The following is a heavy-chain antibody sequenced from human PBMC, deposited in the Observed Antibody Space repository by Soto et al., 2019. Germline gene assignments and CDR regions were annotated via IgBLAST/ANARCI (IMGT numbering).Heavy chain of an antibody. Sequence: QVQLVQSGAEVKKPGSSVKVSCKASGGTFSSYAISWVRQAPGQGLEWMGGIIPIFGTANYAQKFQGRGTITADESTGTADMELSSRRSEDTAVYYCATYLGGGDYDYVWGSYTYDYWGQGTLVIVSS. CDR2: IIPIFGTA. J-gene: IGHJ4*02. CDR3: ATYLGGGDYDYVWGSYTYDY. V-gene: IGHV1-69*01. CDR1: GGTFSSYA. D-gene: IGHD3-16*01.